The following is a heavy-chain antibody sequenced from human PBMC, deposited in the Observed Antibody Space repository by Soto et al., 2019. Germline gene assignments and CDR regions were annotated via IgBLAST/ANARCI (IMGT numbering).Heavy chain of an antibody. D-gene: IGHD2-15*01. CDR1: GFTFSSYS. V-gene: IGHV3-21*01. J-gene: IGHJ4*02. Sequence: EVQLVESGGALVKPGGSLRLSCAASGFTFSSYSMNWVRQAPGKGLEWVSSISSSSSYIYYADSVKGRFTISRDNAKNSLYLQMNSLRAEDTAVYYCARKLGYCSGGSCYEKDYFDYWGQGTLVTVSS. CDR3: ARKLGYCSGGSCYEKDYFDY. CDR2: ISSSSSYI.